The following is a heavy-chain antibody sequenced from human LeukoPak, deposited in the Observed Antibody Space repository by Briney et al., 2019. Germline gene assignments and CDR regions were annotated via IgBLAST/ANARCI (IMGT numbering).Heavy chain of an antibody. J-gene: IGHJ6*02. CDR1: GGTFSSYA. Sequence: ASVKVSCKPSGGTFSSYAISWVRQAPGQGLEWMGGIIPLFGTTNYAQKFQGRVTMTRDTSTSTVYMELSSLRSEDTAVYYCASRILEMATIDYYGMDVWGQGTTVTVSS. V-gene: IGHV1-69*05. CDR3: ASRILEMATIDYYGMDV. CDR2: IIPLFGTT. D-gene: IGHD5-24*01.